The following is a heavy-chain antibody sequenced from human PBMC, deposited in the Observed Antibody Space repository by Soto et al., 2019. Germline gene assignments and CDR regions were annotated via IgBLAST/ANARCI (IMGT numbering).Heavy chain of an antibody. CDR2: ISYDGSNK. J-gene: IGHJ4*02. V-gene: IGHV3-30-3*01. D-gene: IGHD3-10*01. CDR3: ARDLKTMVRGVPGGY. CDR1: GFTFSSYA. Sequence: GGSLRLSCAASGFTFSSYAMHWVRQAPGKGLEWVAVISYDGSNKYYADSVKGRFTISRDNSKNTLYLQMNSLRAEDTAVYYCARDLKTMVRGVPGGYWGQGTLVTVSS.